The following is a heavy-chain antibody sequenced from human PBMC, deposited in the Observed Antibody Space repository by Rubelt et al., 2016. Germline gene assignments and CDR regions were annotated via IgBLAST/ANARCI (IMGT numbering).Heavy chain of an antibody. CDR1: GFTFRTYA. D-gene: IGHD4-17*01. CDR2: VSGSGDNT. J-gene: IGHJ4*02. Sequence: EVQLLESGGGLVQPGGSLRLSCAASGFTFRTYAMSWVRQAPGKGLGWVSGVSGSGDNTYYADSVKGRFTISRDNSKNTWFLQMNTLGAEDTAVYYCARDSLAYGPLWGQGTLVTVSS. CDR3: ARDSLAYGPL. V-gene: IGHV3-23*01.